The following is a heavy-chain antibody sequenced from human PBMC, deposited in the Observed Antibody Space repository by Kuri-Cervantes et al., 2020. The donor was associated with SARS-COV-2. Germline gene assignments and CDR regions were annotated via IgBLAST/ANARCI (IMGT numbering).Heavy chain of an antibody. CDR2: VSQSGST. Sequence: SETLSLTCAMYGESAIGYFWSWFRQPPGKGLEWIGEVSQSGSTDYNPSLKSPVTMTLDTSMKHFSLNLSYVTAADTAVYYCARRGLKARQYFDSWGQGTLVTVSS. CDR3: ARRGLKARQYFDS. J-gene: IGHJ4*02. CDR1: GESAIGYF. V-gene: IGHV4-34*01. D-gene: IGHD3-10*01.